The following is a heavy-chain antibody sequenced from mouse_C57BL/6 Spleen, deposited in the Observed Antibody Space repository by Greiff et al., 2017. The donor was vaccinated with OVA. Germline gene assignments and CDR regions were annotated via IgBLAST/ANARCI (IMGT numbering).Heavy chain of an antibody. D-gene: IGHD2-4*01. CDR1: GYTFTDYY. CDR3: ASYYDYDYYAMDD. J-gene: IGHJ4*01. CDR2: INPNNGGT. Sequence: VQLQQSGPELVKPGASVKISCKASGYTFTDYYMNWVKQSHGKSLEWIGDINPNNGGTSYNQKFKGKATLTVDKSSSTAYMELRSLTSEDSAVYSCASYYDYDYYAMDDWGQGTSVTVSS. V-gene: IGHV1-26*01.